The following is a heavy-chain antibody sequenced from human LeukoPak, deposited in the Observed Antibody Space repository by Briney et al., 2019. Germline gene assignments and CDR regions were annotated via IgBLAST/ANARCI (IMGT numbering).Heavy chain of an antibody. J-gene: IGHJ3*02. CDR1: GGSISHYY. V-gene: IGHV4-59*01. CDR3: ASDSGGRRDAFNI. Sequence: SETLSLTCTVSGGSISHYYWTWIRQPPGKGLEWIGYIYYSDVANYNPSLKSRVSISVDTSKNQFSLKLTSVTAADTAVYHCASDSGGRRDAFNIWGQGTMVTVSS. CDR2: IYYSDVA. D-gene: IGHD2-8*02.